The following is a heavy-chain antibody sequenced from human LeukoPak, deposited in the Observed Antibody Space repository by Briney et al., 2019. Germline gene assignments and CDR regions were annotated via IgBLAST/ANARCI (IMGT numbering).Heavy chain of an antibody. Sequence: SGGSLRLSCAASGFTFSSYVMSWVRQAPGKGLEWVSYINHNAETIYYADSVKGRFTISRDNSKNTLYLQMNSLRAEDTAVYYCARARYSSIARDWFDPWGQETLVTVSS. CDR2: INHNAETI. CDR3: ARARYSSIARDWFDP. V-gene: IGHV3-48*01. D-gene: IGHD6-13*01. CDR1: GFTFSSYV. J-gene: IGHJ5*02.